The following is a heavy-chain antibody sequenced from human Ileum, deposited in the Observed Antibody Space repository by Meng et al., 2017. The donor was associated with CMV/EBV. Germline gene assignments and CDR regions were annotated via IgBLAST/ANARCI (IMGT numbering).Heavy chain of an antibody. J-gene: IGHJ5*02. Sequence: ASGFTFGNYGMTWVRQAPGKGLDWVSLISATGDRTYYADSVKGRFTISRDNSKNTLYLQMNNLRVEDTAVYYCAKKAVVTKSWFDPWGQGTLVTVSS. CDR2: ISATGDRT. D-gene: IGHD4-17*01. V-gene: IGHV3-23*01. CDR1: GFTFGNYG. CDR3: AKKAVVTKSWFDP.